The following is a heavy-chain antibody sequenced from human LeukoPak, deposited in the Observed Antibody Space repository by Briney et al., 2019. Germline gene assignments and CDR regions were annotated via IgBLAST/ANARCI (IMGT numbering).Heavy chain of an antibody. V-gene: IGHV4-34*01. Sequence: SETLSLTCAVYGGSFSGYYWSWIRQPPGKGLEWIGEINHSGSTNYNPSLKSRVTISVDTSKNQFSLKLSSVTAADTAVYYCASQNSTVTTCGYWGQGTLVTVSS. D-gene: IGHD4-17*01. CDR2: INHSGST. J-gene: IGHJ4*02. CDR3: ASQNSTVTTCGY. CDR1: GGSFSGYY.